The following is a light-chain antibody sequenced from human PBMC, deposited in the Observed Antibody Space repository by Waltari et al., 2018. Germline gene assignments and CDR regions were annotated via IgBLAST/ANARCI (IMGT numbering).Light chain of an antibody. J-gene: IGKJ4*01. CDR3: QHRTTWPPSLT. CDR2: DTS. V-gene: IGKV3-11*01. Sequence: VLTQFPATLSLSQGERAPLPCSARQSISSSVAWYQQKPGQAPRLLIYDTSKRATVIPARFSGSGSGTDFTLTISILEPEDFAVYYCQHRTTWPPSLTFGGGTRVEVK. CDR1: QSISSS.